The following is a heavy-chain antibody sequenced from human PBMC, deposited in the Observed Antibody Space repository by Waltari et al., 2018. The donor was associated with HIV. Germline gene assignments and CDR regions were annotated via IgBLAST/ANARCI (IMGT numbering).Heavy chain of an antibody. Sequence: QLMESGGGSVQPGGSLRLSCVASGFTFSSYWMHWVRQAPGKGLVWVSRISTDGNITTHADSVKGRITISRDNAKKTFYLQMNSLRAEDTAMYYCARDGARFGRAFDIWGQGTMVTVSS. CDR1: GFTFSSYW. V-gene: IGHV3-74*01. CDR3: ARDGARFGRAFDI. CDR2: ISTDGNIT. J-gene: IGHJ3*02. D-gene: IGHD3-16*01.